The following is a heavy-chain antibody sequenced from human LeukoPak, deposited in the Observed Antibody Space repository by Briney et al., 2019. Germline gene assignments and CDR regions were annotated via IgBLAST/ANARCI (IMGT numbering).Heavy chain of an antibody. D-gene: IGHD5-12*01. V-gene: IGHV3-33*01. Sequence: GGSLRLSCAASGFTFSSYGMHWVRQAPGKGLEWVAVIWYDGSNKYYADSVKGRFTISRDNSKNTLYLQMNSLRAEDTAVYYCARDLVYSGYDLGMGFDPWGQGTLVTVSS. CDR3: ARDLVYSGYDLGMGFDP. CDR1: GFTFSSYG. CDR2: IWYDGSNK. J-gene: IGHJ5*02.